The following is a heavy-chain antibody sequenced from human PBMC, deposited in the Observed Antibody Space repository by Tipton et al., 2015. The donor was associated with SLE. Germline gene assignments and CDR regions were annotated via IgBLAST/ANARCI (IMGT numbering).Heavy chain of an antibody. CDR1: GFTFSDYY. Sequence: SLRLSCAASGFTFSDYYMSWIRQAPGKGLEWVSGINWNGGSTGYADSVKGRFTISRDNAKNSLYLQMNSLRAEDTALYYCATHLGYCSGGSCPDYWGQGTLVTVSS. J-gene: IGHJ4*02. CDR2: INWNGGST. CDR3: ATHLGYCSGGSCPDY. V-gene: IGHV3-20*04. D-gene: IGHD2-15*01.